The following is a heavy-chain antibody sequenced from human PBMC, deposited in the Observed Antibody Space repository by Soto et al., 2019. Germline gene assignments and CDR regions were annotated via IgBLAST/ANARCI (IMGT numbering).Heavy chain of an antibody. CDR3: ARVTTVTTYFDY. V-gene: IGHV4-30-4*02. CDR1: GGSISIGDYY. Sequence: PSDTLSLTCTVSGGSISIGDYYWSWIRQPPGKGLEWIGYIYYSGSTYYNPSLKSRVTISVDTSKNQFSLKLSSVTAADTAVYYCARVTTVTTYFDYWGQGTLVTVSS. J-gene: IGHJ4*02. CDR2: IYYSGST. D-gene: IGHD4-17*01.